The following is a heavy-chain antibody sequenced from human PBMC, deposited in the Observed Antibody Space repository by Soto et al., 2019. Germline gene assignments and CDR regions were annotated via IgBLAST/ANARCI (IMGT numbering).Heavy chain of an antibody. CDR3: ALLRGYCSGGSCPQDAFDI. CDR2: IWYDGSNK. J-gene: IGHJ3*02. V-gene: IGHV3-33*01. Sequence: GGSLRLSCAASGFTFSSYGMHWVRQAPGKGLEWVAVIWYDGSNKYYADSVKGRFTISRDNSKNTLYLQMNSLRAEDTAVYYCALLRGYCSGGSCPQDAFDIWGQGTMVTVSS. D-gene: IGHD2-15*01. CDR1: GFTFSSYG.